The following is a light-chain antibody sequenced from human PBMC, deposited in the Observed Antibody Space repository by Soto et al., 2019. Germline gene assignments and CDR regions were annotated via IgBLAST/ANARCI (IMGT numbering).Light chain of an antibody. CDR1: QSVSSN. Sequence: EIVMTQSPATLSVSPGERATLSCRASQSVSSNLAWYQQKPGQAPRLLIYGASTRATGISARFSGSGSGTEFTLTISSLQSEDFAGYYCQQYNNWPLTFGGGTKVAIK. CDR2: GAS. V-gene: IGKV3-15*01. CDR3: QQYNNWPLT. J-gene: IGKJ4*01.